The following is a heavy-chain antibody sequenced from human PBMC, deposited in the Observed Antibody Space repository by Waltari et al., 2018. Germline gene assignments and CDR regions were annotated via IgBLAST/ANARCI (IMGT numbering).Heavy chain of an antibody. J-gene: IGHJ6*02. Sequence: NLNSYDNSWVRQAPGQGHKRMGGIIHLFGTANYPQKFQGRVTMNAEESTSTAYMELSSLRSEDTAVYYCARGHYCSSTSCSGWYYYGMDVCGQGT. D-gene: IGHD2-2*01. CDR1: NLNSYD. V-gene: IGHV1-69*01. CDR2: IIHLFGTA. CDR3: ARGHYCSSTSCSGWYYYGMDV.